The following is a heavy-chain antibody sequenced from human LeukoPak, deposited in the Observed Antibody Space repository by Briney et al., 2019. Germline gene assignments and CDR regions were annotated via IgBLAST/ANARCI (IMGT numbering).Heavy chain of an antibody. CDR2: MNPNSGNT. D-gene: IGHD3/OR15-3a*01. CDR3: ARGKSDYWFDP. CDR1: GYTCTSYD. Sequence: ASVKVSCKATGYTCTSYDINWGRQATGQGLEWMGWMNPNSGNTGYAQKFQGRVTMTRNTSISTAYMELSSLRSEDTAVYYCARGKSDYWFDPWGQGTLVTVSS. V-gene: IGHV1-8*01. J-gene: IGHJ5*02.